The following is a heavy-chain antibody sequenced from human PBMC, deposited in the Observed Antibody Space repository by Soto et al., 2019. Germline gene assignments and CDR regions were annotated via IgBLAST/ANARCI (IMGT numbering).Heavy chain of an antibody. CDR2: ISYRGNT. Sequence: PSETLSLTCTVSGGSFSSGAYHWSWIRQYPGKGLEWIGSISYRGNTYYNPSLKSRLSMSVDTSKNQFSPNLTSVTAADTAVYFCARMSATGTRWFDPWGQGTQVTVSS. J-gene: IGHJ5*02. V-gene: IGHV4-31*03. D-gene: IGHD6-13*01. CDR1: GGSFSSGAYH. CDR3: ARMSATGTRWFDP.